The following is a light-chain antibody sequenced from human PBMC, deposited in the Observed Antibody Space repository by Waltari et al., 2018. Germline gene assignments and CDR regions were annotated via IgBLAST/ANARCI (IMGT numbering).Light chain of an antibody. J-gene: IGKJ2*01. CDR3: QQSYSTPRT. V-gene: IGKV1-39*01. CDR2: AAS. CDR1: QSISSY. Sequence: DIQMTQSPSSLSASVRARVTITCRASQSISSYLNWYQQKPGKAPKLLIYAASSLQSGVPSRFSGSGSGTDFTLTISSLQPEDFATYYCQQSYSTPRTFGQGTKLEIK.